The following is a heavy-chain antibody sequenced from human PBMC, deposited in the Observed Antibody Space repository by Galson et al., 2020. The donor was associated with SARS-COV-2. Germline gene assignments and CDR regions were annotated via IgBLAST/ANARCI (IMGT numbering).Heavy chain of an antibody. CDR2: ISNDGSKT. CDR3: ARGRGELAFDY. J-gene: IGHJ4*02. D-gene: IGHD6-13*01. V-gene: IGHV3-30*04. Sequence: GGSLRLSCAASGFTFSDYAMNWVRQAPGKGLEWVAVISNDGSKTFYADSLKGRVTISRDTSNNTLFLQMNSLRGDDTAVYYCARGRGELAFDYWGQGTLVTVSS. CDR1: GFTFSDYA.